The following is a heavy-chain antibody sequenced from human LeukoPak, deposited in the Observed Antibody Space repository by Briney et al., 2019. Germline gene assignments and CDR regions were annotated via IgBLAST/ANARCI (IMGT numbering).Heavy chain of an antibody. CDR1: GFTFSSYG. V-gene: IGHV3-33*01. CDR2: IWYDGSNK. Sequence: GGSLRLSCEASGFTFSSYGMHWVRQAPGKGLEWVAVIWYDGSNKYYADSVKGRFTISRDNSKNTLYLQMNSLRAEDTAVYYCARELYYYDSSGYPGDYWGQGTLVTVSS. J-gene: IGHJ4*02. D-gene: IGHD3-22*01. CDR3: ARELYYYDSSGYPGDY.